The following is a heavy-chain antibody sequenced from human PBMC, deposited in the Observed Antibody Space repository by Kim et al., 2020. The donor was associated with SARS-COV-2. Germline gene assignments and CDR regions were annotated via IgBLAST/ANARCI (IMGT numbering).Heavy chain of an antibody. D-gene: IGHD2-21*01. CDR2: IDGSDGTT. V-gene: IGHV3-23*01. CDR3: LKGGWGWIWDY. CDR1: GFTFTGHA. J-gene: IGHJ4*02. Sequence: GGSLRLSCTTSGFTFTGHAMSWVRQAPGKGLEWVSSIDGSDGTTYYVDSVKGRFSISRDASKNTLYLQMSALRADDTAAYYCLKGGWGWIWDYWVQGTLV.